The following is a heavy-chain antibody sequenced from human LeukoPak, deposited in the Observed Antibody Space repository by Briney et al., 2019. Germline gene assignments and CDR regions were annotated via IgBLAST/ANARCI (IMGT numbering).Heavy chain of an antibody. V-gene: IGHV1-2*02. CDR2: INPNGGGT. D-gene: IGHD3-22*01. J-gene: IGHJ3*02. Sequence: ASVKVSCKASGYTFTGYYIHWVRQAPGQGLEWMGWINPNGGGTNSAQKFQGRVTMTRDTSISTAYMELNRLRSDDTAVYYCARDVDHYHSTGKGLVDIWGQGTMVTVPS. CDR1: GYTFTGYY. CDR3: ARDVDHYHSTGKGLVDI.